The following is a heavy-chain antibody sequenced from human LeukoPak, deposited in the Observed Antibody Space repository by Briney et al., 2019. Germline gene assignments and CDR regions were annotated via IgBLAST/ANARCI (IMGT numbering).Heavy chain of an antibody. V-gene: IGHV3-20*04. D-gene: IGHD1-26*01. Sequence: GGSLTLSCAASGFTFDDYCMSWVRQAPGKGLEGVSGINWNGGSTGYADSVKGRFTISRDNAKNSLYLPINSLRAEDTALYYFARDSYSGSYSYFDYWGQGTMVTVSS. CDR3: ARDSYSGSYSYFDY. CDR1: GFTFDDYC. J-gene: IGHJ4*02. CDR2: INWNGGST.